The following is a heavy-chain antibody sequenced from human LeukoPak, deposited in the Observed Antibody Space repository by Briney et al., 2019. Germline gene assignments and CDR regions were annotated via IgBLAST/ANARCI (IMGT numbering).Heavy chain of an antibody. J-gene: IGHJ4*02. Sequence: GGSLRLSCAASGFSLSDAWMSWVRQAPGKGLECVGRIKPKTDGGTTDYAEPVNDRFSVSRDDPKNTLYLQINSLTTEDTGLYYCTQLSRGYWGQGTQVTVSS. V-gene: IGHV3-15*01. CDR2: IKPKTDGGTT. D-gene: IGHD1-1*01. CDR3: TQLSRGY. CDR1: GFSLSDAW.